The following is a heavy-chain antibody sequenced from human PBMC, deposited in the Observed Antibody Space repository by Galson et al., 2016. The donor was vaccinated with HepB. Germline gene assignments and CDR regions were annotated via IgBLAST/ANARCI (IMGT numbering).Heavy chain of an antibody. V-gene: IGHV3-23*01. CDR2: IRGRGFGT. CDR1: GFRFTSYV. D-gene: IGHD3-16*01. CDR3: AKYPEGDYRHFED. Sequence: SLRLSCAASGFRFTSYVMSWVRQPPGKGLEWLSSIRGRGFGTFEADSVKGRFTISRDNSRNTVYLHPNRVTAEDAGLYFCAKYPEGDYRHFEDWGQGTLVTVSS. J-gene: IGHJ4*02.